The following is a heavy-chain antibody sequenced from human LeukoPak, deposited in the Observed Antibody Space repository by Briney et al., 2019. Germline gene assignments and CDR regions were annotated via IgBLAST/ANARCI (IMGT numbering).Heavy chain of an antibody. Sequence: GGSLRLSYAASGFTFSTYWMHWVRQAPGKGLVWVSRLSPDGSSSIYADSVKGRFTVSRDNAKNTLYLQMNSLRADDTAVYYCTRSPSLGGSYWGFDYWGQGTLLTVSS. D-gene: IGHD1-26*01. J-gene: IGHJ4*02. CDR1: GFTFSTYW. CDR2: LSPDGSSS. V-gene: IGHV3-74*01. CDR3: TRSPSLGGSYWGFDY.